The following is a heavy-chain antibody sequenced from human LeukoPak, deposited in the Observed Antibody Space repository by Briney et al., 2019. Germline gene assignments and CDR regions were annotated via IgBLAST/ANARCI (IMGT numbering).Heavy chain of an antibody. CDR2: IYYSGST. CDR1: GGSISSYY. D-gene: IGHD3-10*01. CDR3: ASLYGSGRTPIYYFDY. V-gene: IGHV4-59*01. Sequence: SETLSLTCTVSGGSISSYYWSWIRQPPGKGLEWIGYIYYSGSTNYNPSLKSRVTISVDTSKNQFSLKLSPVTAADTTVYYCASLYGSGRTPIYYFDYWGQGTLVTVSS. J-gene: IGHJ4*02.